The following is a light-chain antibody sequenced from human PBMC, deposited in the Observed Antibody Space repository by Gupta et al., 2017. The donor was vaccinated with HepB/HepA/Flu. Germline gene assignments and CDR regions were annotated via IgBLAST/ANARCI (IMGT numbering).Light chain of an antibody. Sequence: SYELTQPPSVSVSPGQTASITCSGDKLGDKYACWYQQKPGQSPVLVIYQDSKRPAGIPERFSGSTSGNTATLTISGTQARDEDYYYCQAWDSSLMVFGGGTKLTVL. CDR1: KLGDKY. CDR3: QAWDSSLMV. V-gene: IGLV3-1*01. CDR2: QDS. J-gene: IGLJ2*01.